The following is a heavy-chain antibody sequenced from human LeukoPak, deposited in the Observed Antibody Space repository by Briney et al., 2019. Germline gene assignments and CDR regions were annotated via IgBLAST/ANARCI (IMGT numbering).Heavy chain of an antibody. V-gene: IGHV3-13*01. CDR3: ARGRFVLVPSLERWYFEL. CDR2: LFTQDVT. Sequence: VGSLRLSCIPSLFTLRNYDMHWVRPTPEKGLEWVSGLFTQDVTSYPAHVKGRFTISRENAKNSFYPQMNSLRAGDTAVYYCARGRFVLVPSLERWYFELWGRGTLVTVSS. J-gene: IGHJ2*01. D-gene: IGHD2-8*02. CDR1: LFTLRNYD.